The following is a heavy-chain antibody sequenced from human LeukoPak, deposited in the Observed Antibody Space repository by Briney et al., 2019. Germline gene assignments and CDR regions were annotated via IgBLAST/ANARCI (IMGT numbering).Heavy chain of an antibody. CDR1: GFTFSSYA. Sequence: GGSLRLSCAASGFTFSSYAMSWVRQAPGKGLEWVAYVSSSGFITYYADSVKGRFTISRDNANSSLYLQMNTLRADDTAIYYCARDRGSYYNFDQWGQGTLVTVSS. J-gene: IGHJ4*02. CDR2: VSSSGFIT. CDR3: ARDRGSYYNFDQ. V-gene: IGHV3-48*03. D-gene: IGHD3-10*01.